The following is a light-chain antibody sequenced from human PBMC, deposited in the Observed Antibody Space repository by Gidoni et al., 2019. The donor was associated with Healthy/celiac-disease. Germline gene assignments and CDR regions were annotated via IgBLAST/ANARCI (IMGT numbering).Light chain of an antibody. CDR1: SSNIGSNT. V-gene: IGLV1-44*01. CDR3: EAWDDSLNGRWV. J-gene: IGLJ3*02. Sequence: QSVLTQPPSASGTPGQMVTISCSGSSSNIGSNTVNWYQQLPGTAPKLLIYSNNQRPSGVPDRFSGSKSGTSASLAISGLQSEDEADYYCEAWDDSLNGRWVFGGGTKLTVL. CDR2: SNN.